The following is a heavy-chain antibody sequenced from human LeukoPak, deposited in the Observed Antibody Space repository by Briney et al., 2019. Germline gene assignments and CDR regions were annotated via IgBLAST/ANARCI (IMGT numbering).Heavy chain of an antibody. CDR1: GGSISSGGYY. CDR3: AREPDYGGLWFDT. J-gene: IGHJ5*02. V-gene: IGHV4-31*03. D-gene: IGHD4-23*01. Sequence: PSETLSLTCTVSGGSISSGGYYWSWIRQHPGRGLEWIGYIYYSGSTYYNPSLKSRVTISVDTAKNQFSLKLSSVTAADTAVYYCAREPDYGGLWFDTWGQGTLVTVSS. CDR2: IYYSGST.